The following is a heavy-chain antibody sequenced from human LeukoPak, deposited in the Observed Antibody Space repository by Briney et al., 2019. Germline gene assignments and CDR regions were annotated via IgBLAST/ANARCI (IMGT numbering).Heavy chain of an antibody. V-gene: IGHV4-39*07. Sequence: PSETLSLTCTVSGGSISGSSYYWGWIRQPPGKGLEWIGSIYYSGSTYYNPSLKSRVTISVDTSKNQFSLKLSSVTAADTAVYYCAREQQLGIFDYWGQGTLVTVSS. CDR2: IYYSGST. CDR1: GGSISGSSYY. D-gene: IGHD6-13*01. J-gene: IGHJ4*02. CDR3: AREQQLGIFDY.